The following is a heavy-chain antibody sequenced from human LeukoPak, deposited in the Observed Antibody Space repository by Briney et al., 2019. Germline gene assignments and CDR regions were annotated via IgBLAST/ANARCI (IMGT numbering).Heavy chain of an antibody. CDR3: TATYYDFWSGRDY. V-gene: IGHV3-15*01. CDR2: IKSKTDGCTT. CDR1: GFTFSNAW. J-gene: IGHJ4*02. Sequence: GGSLRLSCAASGFTFSNAWMSWVRQAPGKGLEWVGRIKSKTDGCTTDYAAPVKGRFTISRDDSKNTLYLRMNSLKTEDTAVYYCTATYYDFWSGRDYWGQGTLVTVSS. D-gene: IGHD3-3*01.